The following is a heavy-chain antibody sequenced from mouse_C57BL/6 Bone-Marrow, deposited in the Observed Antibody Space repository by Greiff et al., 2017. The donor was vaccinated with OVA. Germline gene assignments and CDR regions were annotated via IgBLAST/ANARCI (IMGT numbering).Heavy chain of an antibody. V-gene: IGHV5-17*01. CDR1: GFTFSDYG. Sequence: EVKLVESGGGLVKPGGSLKLSCAASGFTFSDYGMHWVRQAPEKGLEWVAYISSGSSTIYYADTVKGRFTISRDNAKNTLFLQMTSLRSEDTAMYYCAIGIYYYGSSYLYFDYWGQGTTLTVSS. D-gene: IGHD1-1*01. CDR3: AIGIYYYGSSYLYFDY. J-gene: IGHJ2*01. CDR2: ISSGSSTI.